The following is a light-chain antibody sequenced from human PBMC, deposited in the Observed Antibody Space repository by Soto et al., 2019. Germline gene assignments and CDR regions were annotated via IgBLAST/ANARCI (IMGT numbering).Light chain of an antibody. J-gene: IGLJ1*01. Sequence: QSALTQPASVSGSPGQSVTISCTGTSSDVGSYNLVSWYQHYPGKAPKLLICEDDKRPSGVSHRFSGSKSGNTASLTISGLQAEDEADYFCCSFADGFTYVFGTGTQLTVL. CDR3: CSFADGFTYV. CDR2: EDD. V-gene: IGLV2-23*01. CDR1: SSDVGSYNL.